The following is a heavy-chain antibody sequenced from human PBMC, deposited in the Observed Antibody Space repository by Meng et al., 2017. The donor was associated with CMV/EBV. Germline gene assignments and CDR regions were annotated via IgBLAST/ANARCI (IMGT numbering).Heavy chain of an antibody. J-gene: IGHJ4*02. D-gene: IGHD3-10*01. CDR1: GGSISSGDYY. V-gene: IGHV4-30-4*08. Sequence: SETLSLTCTVSGGSISSGDYYWSWIRQPPGKGLEWIGYIYYSGSTYYNPSLKSRVTISVDTSKNQFSLKLSSVTAADTAVYYCARVDGSGSYYLDYWGQGTLVTSPQ. CDR2: IYYSGST. CDR3: ARVDGSGSYYLDY.